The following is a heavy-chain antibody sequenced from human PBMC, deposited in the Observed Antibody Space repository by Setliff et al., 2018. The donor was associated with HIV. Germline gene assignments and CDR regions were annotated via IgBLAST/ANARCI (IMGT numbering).Heavy chain of an antibody. J-gene: IGHJ4*02. D-gene: IGHD5-12*01. CDR1: GFTLREVS. V-gene: IGHV1-24*01. Sequence: ASVKVSCKVSGFTLREVSVHWVRQTPKKGLDWMAYFDPKDGEIVYAQNFQGRVILTEDRATDTAYMELSGLRSEDTAVYYCAIDGAGGWLRPMPDYWGQGTLVTVSS. CDR3: AIDGAGGWLRPMPDY. CDR2: FDPKDGEI.